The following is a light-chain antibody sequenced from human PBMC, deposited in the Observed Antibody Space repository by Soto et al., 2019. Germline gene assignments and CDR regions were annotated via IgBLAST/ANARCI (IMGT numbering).Light chain of an antibody. J-gene: IGKJ5*01. Sequence: EIVLTQSPGTLSLSPGERATLSCRASQSVASNLAWYQQKPGQAPRLLIYRASTRATGIPARFSGSGFGTEFTLTISSLQSEDFAVYYCQQYKNWPLFGQGTRLEIK. CDR2: RAS. CDR3: QQYKNWPL. CDR1: QSVASN. V-gene: IGKV3-15*01.